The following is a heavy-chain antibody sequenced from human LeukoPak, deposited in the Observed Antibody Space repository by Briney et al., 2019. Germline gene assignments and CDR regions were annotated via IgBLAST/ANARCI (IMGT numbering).Heavy chain of an antibody. CDR1: GGSISSYY. CDR2: IYYSGRT. D-gene: IGHD5-24*01. Sequence: PSETLSLTCTVSGGSISSYYWSWIRQPAGKGLEWIGYIYYSGRTNYNPSLKGRVTISVDTSKNQLSLKLSSVTAADTAVYYCARGGRDGYTLYPFDYWGQGTLVTVSS. J-gene: IGHJ4*02. CDR3: ARGGRDGYTLYPFDY. V-gene: IGHV4-59*08.